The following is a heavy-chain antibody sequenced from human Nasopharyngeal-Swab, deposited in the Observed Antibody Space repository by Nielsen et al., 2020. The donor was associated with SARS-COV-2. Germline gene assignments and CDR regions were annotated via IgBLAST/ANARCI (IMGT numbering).Heavy chain of an antibody. CDR3: ARDNPGYGSFGLDY. CDR1: GGSINHYY. J-gene: IGHJ4*02. V-gene: IGHV4-59*01. Sequence: SETLSLTCTVYGGSINHYYWSWIRQPPGKGLEWIWYIYYSGSTNFNHSLKCRVTISVDTSKNQFSLKLHSVTAADTAVYSCARDNPGYGSFGLDYWGQGTLVTVSS. D-gene: IGHD3-10*01. CDR2: IYYSGST.